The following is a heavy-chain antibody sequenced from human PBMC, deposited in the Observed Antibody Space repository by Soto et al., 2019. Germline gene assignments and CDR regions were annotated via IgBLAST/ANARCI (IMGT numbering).Heavy chain of an antibody. CDR1: GFTFSSYA. CDR2: ISYDGSNK. Sequence: PGGSLRLSCAASGFTFSSYAMHWVRQAPGKGLEWVAVISYDGSNKYYADSVKGRFTISRDNSKNTLYLQMNSLRAEDTAVYYCARVFEGPSIAVAGTIDYWGQGTLVTVPQ. V-gene: IGHV3-30-3*01. J-gene: IGHJ4*02. CDR3: ARVFEGPSIAVAGTIDY. D-gene: IGHD6-19*01.